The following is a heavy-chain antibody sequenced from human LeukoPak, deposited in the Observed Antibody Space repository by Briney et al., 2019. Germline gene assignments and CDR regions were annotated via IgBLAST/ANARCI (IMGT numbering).Heavy chain of an antibody. V-gene: IGHV4-59*08. Sequence: PSETLSLTCTVSGGSISSYYWSWIRQPPGKGLEWIGYIYYSGSTNYNPSLKSRVTISVDTSKNQFSLKLNSVTAADTAVYYCAXHYGYGXHXDYWGQXXXVTV. CDR3: AXHYGYGXHXDY. J-gene: IGHJ4*02. D-gene: IGHD3-10*01. CDR1: GGSISSYY. CDR2: IYYSGST.